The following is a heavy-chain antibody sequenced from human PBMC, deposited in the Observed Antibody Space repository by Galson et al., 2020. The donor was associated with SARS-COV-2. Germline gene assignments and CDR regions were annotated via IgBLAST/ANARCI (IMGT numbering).Heavy chain of an antibody. D-gene: IGHD3-10*02. V-gene: IGHV4-59*01. CDR3: ARVFPGYFDY. CDR2: IYYSGST. CDR1: GGSISSYY. Sequence: SETLSLTCTVSGGSISSYYWSWIRQPPGKGLKWIGYIYYSGSTSYNPSLKSRVTISVDTSKNQFSLKLSSVTAADTAVYYCARVFPGYFDYWGQGTLVTVSS. J-gene: IGHJ4*02.